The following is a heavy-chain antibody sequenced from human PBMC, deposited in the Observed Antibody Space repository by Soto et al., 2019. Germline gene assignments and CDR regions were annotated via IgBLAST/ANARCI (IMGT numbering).Heavy chain of an antibody. CDR2: IKEDGGVK. CDR3: AKDSTYYYDSSGSEVFAL. J-gene: IGHJ4*02. CDR1: GFSISYYW. D-gene: IGHD3-22*01. Sequence: PGGSLRLSCTASVSGFSISYYWMSWVRQAPGKGLEWVAHIKEDGGVKLYADSVKGRFTISRDNSKNTLYLQMNSLRAEDTAVYYCAKDSTYYYDSSGSEVFALWGQGTLVTVSS. V-gene: IGHV3-7*01.